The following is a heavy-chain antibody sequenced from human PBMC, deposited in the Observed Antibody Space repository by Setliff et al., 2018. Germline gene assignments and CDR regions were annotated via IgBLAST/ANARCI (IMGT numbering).Heavy chain of an antibody. Sequence: GGSLRLSCAASGFIFSGSAVYWVRQASVKGLEWIGRIRGRTDNYATAYAASVRGRFTISRDDSKNTAYLQMNSLKTEDTAVYYCTFARDGYDVFDIWGQGTMVTVSS. D-gene: IGHD5-18*01. V-gene: IGHV3-73*01. CDR1: GFIFSGSA. J-gene: IGHJ3*02. CDR2: IRGRTDNYAT. CDR3: TFARDGYDVFDI.